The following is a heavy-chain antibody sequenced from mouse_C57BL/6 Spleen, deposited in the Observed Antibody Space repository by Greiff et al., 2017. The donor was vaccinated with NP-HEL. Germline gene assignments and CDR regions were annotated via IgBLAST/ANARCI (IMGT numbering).Heavy chain of an antibody. J-gene: IGHJ4*01. Sequence: EVKLMESGGGLVKPGGSLKLSCAASGFTFSSYTMSWVRQTPEKRLEWVATISGGGGNTYYPDSVKGRFTISRDNAKNTLYLQMTSLRSEDTAMYYCARLEDYYYAMDYWGQGTSVTVSS. V-gene: IGHV5-9*04. CDR3: ARLEDYYYAMDY. D-gene: IGHD3-1*01. CDR1: GFTFSSYT. CDR2: ISGGGGNT.